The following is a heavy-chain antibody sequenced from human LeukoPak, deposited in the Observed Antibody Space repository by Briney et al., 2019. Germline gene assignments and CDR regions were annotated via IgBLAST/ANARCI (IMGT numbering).Heavy chain of an antibody. CDR1: GGSISSYY. D-gene: IGHD3-22*01. CDR2: IYYSGST. V-gene: IGHV4-59*01. CDR3: ARDAFSGYYYTLDY. Sequence: SETLSLTCTVSGGSISSYYWSWIRQPPGKGLGWIGYIYYSGSTNYNPSLKSRVTISVDTSKNQFSLKLSSVTAADTAVYYCARDAFSGYYYTLDYWGQGTLVTVSS. J-gene: IGHJ4*02.